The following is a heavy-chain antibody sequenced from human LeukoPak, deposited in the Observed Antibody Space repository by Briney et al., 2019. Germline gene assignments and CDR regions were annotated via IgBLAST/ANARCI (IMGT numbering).Heavy chain of an antibody. D-gene: IGHD5-24*01. J-gene: IGHJ3*02. CDR1: GFTFSSYA. CDR3: ARPGRDGYNYDAFDI. V-gene: IGHV3-64*01. Sequence: GGSLRLSCAASGFTFSSYAMHRVRQAPGKGLEYVSAISSNGDSTYSANCVKGRFIISRDNSKNMLYLQMGSLRPEDMAMYYCARPGRDGYNYDAFDIWGQGTMVTVSS. CDR2: ISSNGDST.